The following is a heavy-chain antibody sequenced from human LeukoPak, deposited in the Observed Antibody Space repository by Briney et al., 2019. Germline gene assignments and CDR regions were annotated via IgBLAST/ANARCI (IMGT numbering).Heavy chain of an antibody. Sequence: SETLSLTCTVSGGSISGNSWNWIRQPAGEGLEWIGRIYTSGSTNYNPSLKSRVTMSVDTSKNQFSLRVISVTAADTDVYYCARAATVTYSSNSYYYYYYMDVWGKGTTVTVSS. V-gene: IGHV4-4*07. CDR3: ARAATVTYSSNSYYYYYYMDV. CDR2: IYTSGST. D-gene: IGHD6-13*01. J-gene: IGHJ6*03. CDR1: GGSISGNS.